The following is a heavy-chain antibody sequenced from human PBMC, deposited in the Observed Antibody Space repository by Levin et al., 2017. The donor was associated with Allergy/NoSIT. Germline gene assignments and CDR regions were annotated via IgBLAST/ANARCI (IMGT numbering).Heavy chain of an antibody. CDR3: AKLPEYYDFWSGPLRY. D-gene: IGHD3-3*01. CDR2: ISGSGGST. V-gene: IGHV3-23*01. CDR1: GFTFSSYA. J-gene: IGHJ4*02. Sequence: GGSLRLSCAASGFTFSSYAMSWVRQAPGKGLEWVSAISGSGGSTYYADSVKGRFTISRDNSKNTLYLQMNSLRAEDTAVYYCAKLPEYYDFWSGPLRYWGQGTLVTVSS.